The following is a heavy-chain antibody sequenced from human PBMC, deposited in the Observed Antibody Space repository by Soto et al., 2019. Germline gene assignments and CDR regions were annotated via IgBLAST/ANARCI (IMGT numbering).Heavy chain of an antibody. CDR2: INPNSGGT. J-gene: IGHJ6*03. Sequence: ASVKVSCKASGYTFTGYYMHWVRQAPGQGLEWMGWINPNSGGTNYAQKFQGWVTMTRDTSISTAYMELSRLRSDDTAVYYCAGGYSSGGPDYYYYYMDVGGKGTTVTVSS. CDR1: GYTFTGYY. V-gene: IGHV1-2*04. D-gene: IGHD6-19*01. CDR3: AGGYSSGGPDYYYYYMDV.